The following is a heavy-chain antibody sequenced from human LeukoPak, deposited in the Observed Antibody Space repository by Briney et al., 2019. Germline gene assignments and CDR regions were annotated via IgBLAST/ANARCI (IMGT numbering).Heavy chain of an antibody. CDR2: ISYDGSNK. Sequence: PGRSLRLSCAASGFTFSSYAMHWVRQAPGKGLEWVAVISYDGSNKYYADSVKGRFTISRDNSKNTLYLQMNSLRAEDTAVYYCARERRIVAAPTNTWGQGTLVTVSS. CDR3: ARERRIVAAPTNT. J-gene: IGHJ4*02. V-gene: IGHV3-30-3*01. D-gene: IGHD1-26*01. CDR1: GFTFSSYA.